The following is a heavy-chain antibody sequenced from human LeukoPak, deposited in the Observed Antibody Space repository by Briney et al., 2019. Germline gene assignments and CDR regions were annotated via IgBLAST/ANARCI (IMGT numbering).Heavy chain of an antibody. Sequence: GRPLRLSCAASGFTFSSYGMHWVRQAPGKGLEGVAVIWYDGSNKYYADSVKGRFTISRDNSKNTLYLQMNSLRAEDTAVYYCARDATLRIAVAAYWGQGTLVTVSS. CDR3: ARDATLRIAVAAY. V-gene: IGHV3-33*01. CDR2: IWYDGSNK. D-gene: IGHD6-19*01. CDR1: GFTFSSYG. J-gene: IGHJ4*02.